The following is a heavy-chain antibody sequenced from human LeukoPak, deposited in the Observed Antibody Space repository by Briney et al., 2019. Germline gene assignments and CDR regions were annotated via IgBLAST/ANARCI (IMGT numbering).Heavy chain of an antibody. Sequence: SETLSLTCSVSGGSINSHSYYWGWIRQPPGKGLEWIGSVYYDGTSYSNPSLKSRVAIFVDTSRDQFSLDLSFVTAADTALYYCVRHISTNTGYFDSCGQGTLVSVSS. CDR2: VYYDGTS. D-gene: IGHD5-24*01. V-gene: IGHV4-39*01. CDR3: VRHISTNTGYFDS. CDR1: GGSINSHSYY. J-gene: IGHJ4*02.